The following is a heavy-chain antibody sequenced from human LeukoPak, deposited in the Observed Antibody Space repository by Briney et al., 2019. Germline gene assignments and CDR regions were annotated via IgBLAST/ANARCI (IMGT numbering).Heavy chain of an antibody. J-gene: IGHJ4*02. CDR2: IYSGTNT. CDR3: AMATRWLNFDF. D-gene: IGHD5-24*01. Sequence: GGSLRLSCTASGFTVSNNYMSWVRQAPGKGLEWVSVIYSGTNTNYADSVKGRFTISRDNSKNTLYLQMSSLRAEDTALYYCAMATRWLNFDFWGQGTLVTVSS. CDR1: GFTVSNNY. V-gene: IGHV3-66*01.